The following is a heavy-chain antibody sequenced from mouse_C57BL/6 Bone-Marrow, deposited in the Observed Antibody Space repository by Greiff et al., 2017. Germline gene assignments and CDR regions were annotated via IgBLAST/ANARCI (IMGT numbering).Heavy chain of an antibody. V-gene: IGHV1-76*01. J-gene: IGHJ4*01. D-gene: IGHD1-1*01. Sequence: VQLQQSGAELVRPGASVKLSCKASGYTFTDYYINWVKQRPGQGLEWIGGIYPGSGNTYYNEKFKGKATLTAEKSSSTAYIQLSSLTSQHCAVYFCARDTTVVASFFYYALDYWGQGTSVTVSS. CDR1: GYTFTDYY. CDR2: IYPGSGNT. CDR3: ARDTTVVASFFYYALDY.